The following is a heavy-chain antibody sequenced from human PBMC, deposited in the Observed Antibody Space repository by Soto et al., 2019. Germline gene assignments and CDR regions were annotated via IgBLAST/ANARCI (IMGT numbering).Heavy chain of an antibody. Sequence: SETLSLTCAVSGGSISSSNWWSWVRQPPGKGLEWIGEIYHSGSTNYNPSLKSRVTISVDKSKNQFSLKLSSVTAADTAVYYCARVPIFGVVKGAFDIWGQGTMVTVSS. CDR3: ARVPIFGVVKGAFDI. J-gene: IGHJ3*02. D-gene: IGHD3-3*01. CDR1: GGSISSSNW. CDR2: IYHSGST. V-gene: IGHV4-4*02.